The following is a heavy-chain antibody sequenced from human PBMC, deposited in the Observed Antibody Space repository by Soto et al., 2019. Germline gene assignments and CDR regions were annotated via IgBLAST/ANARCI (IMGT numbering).Heavy chain of an antibody. V-gene: IGHV1-8*01. CDR3: ARRGLSETIGDAFDI. D-gene: IGHD1-7*01. Sequence: QVQLVQSGAEVKKPGASVKVSCKAFGYTFTSNNITWWRKPTDKGFEWMGWMNPNSGNTGYAQKFQGRVTMTRNTSISTAYMELSSLRSEDTAVYYCARRGLSETIGDAFDIWGQGTMVTVSS. J-gene: IGHJ3*02. CDR2: MNPNSGNT. CDR1: GYTFTSNN.